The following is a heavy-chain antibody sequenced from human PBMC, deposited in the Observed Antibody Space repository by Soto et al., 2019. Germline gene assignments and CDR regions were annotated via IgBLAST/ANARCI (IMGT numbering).Heavy chain of an antibody. J-gene: IGHJ4*02. CDR1: GFSFSSYA. CDR2: ISGSGGDT. D-gene: IGHD3-16*01. CDR3: TKEDEIAYNSFLFDS. V-gene: IGHV3-23*01. Sequence: GGSLRLSCTASGFSFSSYAMGWIRRAPGKGLEWVSSISGSGGDTYYADSVKGRFTISRDNSKNTVHVQMNSLRAEDTAIYYCTKEDEIAYNSFLFDSWGQGTLVTVSS.